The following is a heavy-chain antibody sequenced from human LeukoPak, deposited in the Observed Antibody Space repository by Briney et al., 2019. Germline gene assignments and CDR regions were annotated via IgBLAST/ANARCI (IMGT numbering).Heavy chain of an antibody. J-gene: IGHJ4*02. Sequence: QSGGSLRLSCAASGFTFSGYWMNWVRQAPGKGLEWVSYISSSGSTIYYADSVKGRFTIPRDNAKNSLYLQMNSLRAEDTAVYYCARRLRRNYFDYWGQGTLVTVSS. D-gene: IGHD4-17*01. V-gene: IGHV3-48*03. CDR1: GFTFSGYW. CDR2: ISSSGSTI. CDR3: ARRLRRNYFDY.